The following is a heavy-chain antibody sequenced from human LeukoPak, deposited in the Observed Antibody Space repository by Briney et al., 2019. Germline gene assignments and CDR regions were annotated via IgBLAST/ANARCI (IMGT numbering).Heavy chain of an antibody. CDR3: ARDQVIVPAVDY. Sequence: PSETLSLTCTVSGGSISSGDYYWSWIRQPPGKGLEWIGYIYYSGSTYYNPSLKSRVTISVDTSKNQFSLKLSSVTAADTAVYYCARDQVIVPAVDYWGQGTLVTVSS. V-gene: IGHV4-30-4*08. J-gene: IGHJ4*02. CDR1: GGSISSGDYY. CDR2: IYYSGST. D-gene: IGHD2-2*01.